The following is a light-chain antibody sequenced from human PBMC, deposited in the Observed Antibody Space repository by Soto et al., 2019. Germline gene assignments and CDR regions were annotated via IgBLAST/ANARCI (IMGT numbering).Light chain of an antibody. V-gene: IGKV3-11*01. CDR2: DAS. J-gene: IGKJ5*01. Sequence: EIVLTQSPATLSLSPLERASLSFMASQSVSSYLAWYQQKPGQAPRLLIYDASNRATGIPARFSGSGSGTDFTLTISSLEPEDFAVYYCQQRSHWPPITFGQGTRLEIK. CDR1: QSVSSY. CDR3: QQRSHWPPIT.